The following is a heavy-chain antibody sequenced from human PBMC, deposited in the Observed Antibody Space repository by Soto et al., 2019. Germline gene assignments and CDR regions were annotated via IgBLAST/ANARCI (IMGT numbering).Heavy chain of an antibody. CDR2: INAGNGNT. CDR3: ARAASDYDILTGYIWFDP. J-gene: IGHJ5*02. V-gene: IGHV1-3*01. D-gene: IGHD3-9*01. CDR1: GYTFTSYA. Sequence: ASVKVSCKASGYTFTSYAMHWVRQAPGQRLEWMGWINAGNGNTKYSQKFQGRVTITRDTSASTAYMELSSLRSEDTALYYCARAASDYDILTGYIWFDPWGQGTLVTVSS.